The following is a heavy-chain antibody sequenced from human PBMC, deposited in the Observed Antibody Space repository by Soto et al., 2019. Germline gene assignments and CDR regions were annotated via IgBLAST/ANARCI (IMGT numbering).Heavy chain of an antibody. Sequence: ASVKVSCKASGYTFTSYGISWVRQAPGHGPEWMGWLSAYNGNTNYAQKLQGRVTMTTDTSTSTAYMELRRLRSDDTAVYYCASGYSYGYFDYWGQGTLVTVSS. J-gene: IGHJ4*02. CDR3: ASGYSYGYFDY. CDR2: LSAYNGNT. D-gene: IGHD5-18*01. CDR1: GYTFTSYG. V-gene: IGHV1-18*01.